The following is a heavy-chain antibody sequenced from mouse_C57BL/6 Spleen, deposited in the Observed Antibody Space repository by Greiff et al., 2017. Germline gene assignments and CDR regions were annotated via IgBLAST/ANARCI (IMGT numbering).Heavy chain of an antibody. CDR3: AIRRWFAY. CDR2: ISNGGGST. Sequence: EVKLVESGGGLVQPGGSLKLSCAASGFTFSDYYMYWVRQTPEKRLEWVAYISNGGGSTYYPDTVKGRFTISRDNAKNTLYLQMSRLKSEDTAMYYCAIRRWFAYWGQGTLVTVSA. CDR1: GFTFSDYY. V-gene: IGHV5-12*01. J-gene: IGHJ3*01.